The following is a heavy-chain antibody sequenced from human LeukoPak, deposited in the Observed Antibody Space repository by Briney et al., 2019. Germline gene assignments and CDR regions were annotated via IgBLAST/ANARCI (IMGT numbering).Heavy chain of an antibody. CDR3: ARGGYCSGGACYRGFDS. CDR2: INSDGSIT. V-gene: IGHV3-74*03. D-gene: IGHD2-15*01. Sequence: SGGSLRLSCAASGFTFSNYWMQWVRQAPGKGLVWVSRINSDGSITTHADSVKGRFTVSRDNAKNSLFLQMNSLRDEDSAVYYCARGGYCSGGACYRGFDSWGQGTLVTVSS. J-gene: IGHJ4*02. CDR1: GFTFSNYW.